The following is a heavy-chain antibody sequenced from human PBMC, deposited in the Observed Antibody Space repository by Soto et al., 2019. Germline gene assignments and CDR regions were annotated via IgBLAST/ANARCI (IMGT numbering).Heavy chain of an antibody. V-gene: IGHV1-3*01. CDR1: GYTFTTYA. J-gene: IGHJ4*02. D-gene: IGHD6-19*01. CDR2: INAGNGNT. Sequence: ASVKVSCKASGYTFTTYAIHWVRQAPGQSLEWMGWINAGNGNTKYSQKFQGRVTITRDTSASTAYMELSSLRSEDTAVYYCAKAYSGWTFDYWGQGTLVTV. CDR3: AKAYSGWTFDY.